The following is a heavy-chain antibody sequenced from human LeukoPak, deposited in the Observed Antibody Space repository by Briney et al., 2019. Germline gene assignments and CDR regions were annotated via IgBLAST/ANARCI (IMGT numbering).Heavy chain of an antibody. V-gene: IGHV3-30*18. D-gene: IGHD2-15*01. CDR1: GFTFSSYA. Sequence: PGGSLRLSCAASGFTFSSYAMSWVRQAPGKGLEWLAVIYFDGGNKFYADSVKGRFTISRDNSKNTLYLQMNSLRAEDTAVYYCAKGICSGGSCSTDYWGQGTLVTVSS. CDR2: IYFDGGNK. CDR3: AKGICSGGSCSTDY. J-gene: IGHJ4*02.